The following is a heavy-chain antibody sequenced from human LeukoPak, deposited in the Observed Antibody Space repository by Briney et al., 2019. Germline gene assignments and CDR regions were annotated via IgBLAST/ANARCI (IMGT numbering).Heavy chain of an antibody. J-gene: IGHJ3*02. D-gene: IGHD3-10*01. V-gene: IGHV3-21*01. CDR1: GFTFSSYS. Sequence: GGSLRLSCAASGFTFSSYSMNWVRQAPGKGLEWVSSISSSSSYIYYADSVKGRFTISRDNAKNSLYLQMNSLRAEDTAVYYCARGGMVRRVMGAFDIWGQGTLVTVSS. CDR2: ISSSSSYI. CDR3: ARGGMVRRVMGAFDI.